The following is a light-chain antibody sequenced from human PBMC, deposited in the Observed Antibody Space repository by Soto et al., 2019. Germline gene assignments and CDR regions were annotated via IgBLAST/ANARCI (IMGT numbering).Light chain of an antibody. J-gene: IGLJ1*01. CDR1: SSNIGAGYD. CDR3: QSCDSSLSGWNCV. Sequence: QSVLTQPLSVSGAPGQRVTISCTGSSSNIGAGYDVHWYQQLPGTAPKLLIYGNSNRPSGVPDRFSGSKSGTSASLAITGLQAEDEADYYCQSCDSSLSGWNCVFGTGTKVTVL. CDR2: GNS. V-gene: IGLV1-40*01.